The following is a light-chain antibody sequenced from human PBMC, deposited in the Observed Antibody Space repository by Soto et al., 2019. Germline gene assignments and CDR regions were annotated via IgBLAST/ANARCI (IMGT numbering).Light chain of an antibody. CDR2: GAS. CDR3: QQYGISLAGAWT. J-gene: IGKJ1*01. CDR1: QSVSRN. Sequence: IGLTQAPGTLSLSPGDRATLSWRASQSVSRNLAWYQQKPGQAPRPLIYGASSRATGIPDRFSGSGSGTDFTLTISRLEPEDFAVYYCQQYGISLAGAWTFGQGTKVDIK. V-gene: IGKV3-20*01.